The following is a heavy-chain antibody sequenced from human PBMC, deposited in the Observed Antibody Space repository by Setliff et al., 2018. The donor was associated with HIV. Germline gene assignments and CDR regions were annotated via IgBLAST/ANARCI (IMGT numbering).Heavy chain of an antibody. CDR1: GVSMSSHY. CDR2: IYYSGTT. Sequence: SETLSLTCNVSGVSMSSHYWSWIRQAPGQPPNKGLEWIGNIYYSGTTSYNPSLKSRVTISVDTSNNQSSLKLSSVTAADTAVYYCARGGGTSSPIDYHYYIDVWGKGTTVTVSS. D-gene: IGHD6-6*01. CDR3: ARGGGTSSPIDYHYYIDV. J-gene: IGHJ6*03. V-gene: IGHV4-59*08.